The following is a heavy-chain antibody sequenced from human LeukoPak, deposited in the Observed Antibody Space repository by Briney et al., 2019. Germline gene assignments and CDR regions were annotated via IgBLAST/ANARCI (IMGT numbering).Heavy chain of an antibody. J-gene: IGHJ3*02. V-gene: IGHV3-53*01. D-gene: IGHD3-10*01. Sequence: GGSLRLSCAASGFIVISNYMRWVRQAPGKGLEWVSVIYSGGRTYYADSVKGRFTISRDNSRNTLYLQMNSLRAEDTAVYYCARGLGRELDGAFDIWGQGTMVTVSS. CDR2: IYSGGRT. CDR1: GFIVISNY. CDR3: ARGLGRELDGAFDI.